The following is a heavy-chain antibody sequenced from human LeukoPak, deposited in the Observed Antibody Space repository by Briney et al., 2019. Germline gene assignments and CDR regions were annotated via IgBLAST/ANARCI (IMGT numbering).Heavy chain of an antibody. D-gene: IGHD6-6*01. Sequence: GGSLRLSCAASGFTFSSSAVSWVRQAPGKGLEWVSGISGSGGGTYYADSVKGRFTIFRDNSKNTLYLQMNSLRAEDTAVYYCAKAPAGIAARPDYYYMDVWGKGTTVTVSS. CDR2: ISGSGGGT. V-gene: IGHV3-23*01. CDR1: GFTFSSSA. CDR3: AKAPAGIAARPDYYYMDV. J-gene: IGHJ6*03.